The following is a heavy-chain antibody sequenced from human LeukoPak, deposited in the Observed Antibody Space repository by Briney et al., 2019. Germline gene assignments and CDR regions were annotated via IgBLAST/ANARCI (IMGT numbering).Heavy chain of an antibody. CDR2: INASSGNT. J-gene: IGHJ3*02. CDR3: TRLQYYSDSGSYTFDI. Sequence: GASVKVSCKGSGYTFNRYAMHWVRQAPGQRLEWMGGINASSGNTKYSQKFQGRLTITTDTSANTAYMELSSLRSEDTAVYFCTRLQYYSDSGSYTFDIWGQGTMVSVSS. CDR1: GYTFNRYA. D-gene: IGHD3-10*01. V-gene: IGHV1-3*01.